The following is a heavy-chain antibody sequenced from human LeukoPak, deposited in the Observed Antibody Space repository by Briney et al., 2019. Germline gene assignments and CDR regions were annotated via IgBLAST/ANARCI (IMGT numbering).Heavy chain of an antibody. J-gene: IGHJ4*02. CDR2: ISSTSSYK. D-gene: IGHD6-13*01. CDR1: GFTFSSYS. CDR3: ARVFTAAGFDY. Sequence: GGSLRLSCEASGFTFSSYSMKWVRQAPGKGLEWVSCISSTSSYKYYADSVKGRFTISRDNSKNTLYLQMNSLRAEDTALYYCARVFTAAGFDYWGQGSLVTVSS. V-gene: IGHV3-21*01.